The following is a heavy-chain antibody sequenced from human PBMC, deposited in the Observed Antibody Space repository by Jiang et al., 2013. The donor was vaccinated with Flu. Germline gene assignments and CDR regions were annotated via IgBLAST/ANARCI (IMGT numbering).Heavy chain of an antibody. CDR1: GFTFSSYG. D-gene: IGHD3-22*01. V-gene: IGHV3-30*18. CDR2: ISYDGSNK. Sequence: QLVESGGGVVQPGRSLRLSCAASGFTFSSYGMHWVRQAPGKGLEWVAVISYDGSNKYYADSVKGRFTISRDNSKNTLYLQMNSLRAEDTAVYYCAKDTTYYDSSGYYYPAGYWGQGTLVTVSS. CDR3: AKDTTYYDSSGYYYPAGY. J-gene: IGHJ4*02.